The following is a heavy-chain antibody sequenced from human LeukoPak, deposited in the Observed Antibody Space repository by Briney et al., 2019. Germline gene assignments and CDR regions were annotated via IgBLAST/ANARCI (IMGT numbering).Heavy chain of an antibody. CDR1: GLSFSDHY. V-gene: IGHV3-73*01. Sequence: GGSLRLSCAAPGLSFSDHYMAWVRQAPGKGLEWVGQMDKKDKGYATATAYAASVKGRFTISRDDSINTAYLQMKSLKTEDTALYYCTRDSGTYNWFDPWGQGTLVTVSS. CDR3: TRDSGTYNWFDP. J-gene: IGHJ5*02. CDR2: MDKKDKGYATAT. D-gene: IGHD1-26*01.